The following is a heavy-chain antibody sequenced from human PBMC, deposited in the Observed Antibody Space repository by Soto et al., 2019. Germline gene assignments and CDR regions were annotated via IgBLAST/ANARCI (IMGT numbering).Heavy chain of an antibody. D-gene: IGHD4-17*01. J-gene: IGHJ3*02. CDR1: GYSFTSYW. CDR3: ARVLRSDALDI. Sequence: GESLKISCKGSGYSFTSYWIGWVRQMPGKGLEWMGIIYPGDSYTKYSPSFQGHVSISADKSISTAYLQWSSPKASDTAMYYCARVLRSDALDIWGQGTMVTVSS. V-gene: IGHV5-51*01. CDR2: IYPGDSYT.